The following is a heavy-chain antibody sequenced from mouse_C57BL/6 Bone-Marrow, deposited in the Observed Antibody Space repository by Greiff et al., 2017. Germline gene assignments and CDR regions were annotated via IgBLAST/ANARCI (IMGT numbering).Heavy chain of an antibody. J-gene: IGHJ2*01. Sequence: QVQLQQPGAELVKPGASVKLSCKASGYTFTSYWMHWVKQRPGQGLEWIGMIHPNSGSTNYNEKFKSKATLTVDKSSSTAYMQLSSLTSEDSAVYYCARRQLRPRGDYFDYGGQGTTLTVSA. CDR1: GYTFTSYW. CDR2: IHPNSGST. D-gene: IGHD3-2*02. V-gene: IGHV1-64*01. CDR3: ARRQLRPRGDYFDY.